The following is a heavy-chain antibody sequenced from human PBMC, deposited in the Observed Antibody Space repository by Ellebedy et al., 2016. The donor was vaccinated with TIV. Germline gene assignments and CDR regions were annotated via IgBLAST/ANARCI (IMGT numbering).Heavy chain of an antibody. D-gene: IGHD3-10*01. J-gene: IGHJ5*02. CDR2: INSDGSST. CDR1: GFTFSSYW. Sequence: GGSLRLSXAASGFTFSSYWMHWVRQAPGKGLVWVSRINSDGSSTSYADSVKGRFTISRDNAKNTLYLQMNSLGAEDTAVYYCAKESYYGPPFDPWGQGTLVTVSS. CDR3: AKESYYGPPFDP. V-gene: IGHV3-74*01.